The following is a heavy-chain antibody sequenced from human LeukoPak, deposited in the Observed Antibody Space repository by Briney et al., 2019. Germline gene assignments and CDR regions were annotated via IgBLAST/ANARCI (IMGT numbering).Heavy chain of an antibody. Sequence: SQTLSLTCTVFGGSISGAHYYWTWIRQHPGKGLEWIGYIYHSGSTYYSSSLKSRVTISVDTSKNQFSLKLASVTAADTAVYYCARSNGVGATADYWGQGTLVTVSS. V-gene: IGHV4-31*03. CDR2: IYHSGST. J-gene: IGHJ4*02. D-gene: IGHD1-26*01. CDR3: ARSNGVGATADY. CDR1: GGSISGAHYY.